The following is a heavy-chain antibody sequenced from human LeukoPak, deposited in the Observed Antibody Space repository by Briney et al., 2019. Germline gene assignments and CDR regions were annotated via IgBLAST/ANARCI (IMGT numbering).Heavy chain of an antibody. J-gene: IGHJ4*02. V-gene: IGHV3-33*08. CDR3: AREGPRGNSQFDY. CDR1: GFTFSSSA. D-gene: IGHD2/OR15-2a*01. Sequence: GGSLRLSCAASGFTFSSSAMSWVRQAPGKGLEWVALIWYDGSNKYYADSVKGRLTISRDNSKNTLYLQMNSLRAEDTAVYYCAREGPRGNSQFDYWGQGTLVTVSS. CDR2: IWYDGSNK.